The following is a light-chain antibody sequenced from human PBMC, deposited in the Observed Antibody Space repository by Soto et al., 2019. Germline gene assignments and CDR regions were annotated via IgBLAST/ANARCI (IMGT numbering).Light chain of an antibody. CDR3: QQYGGSPTWT. J-gene: IGKJ1*01. Sequence: EIVLTQSPGTLSLSPGERATLSCRASQTVSSSYLAWYQQKPGQAPRLLIYGASSRATGIPDRFSGSGSGTDFSLTISRLEPEDFAVYYCQQYGGSPTWTFGQGTKVENK. V-gene: IGKV3-20*01. CDR2: GAS. CDR1: QTVSSSY.